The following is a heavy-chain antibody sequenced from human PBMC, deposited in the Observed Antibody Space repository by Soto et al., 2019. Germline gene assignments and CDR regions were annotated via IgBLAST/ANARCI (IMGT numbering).Heavy chain of an antibody. D-gene: IGHD3-9*01. CDR1: GYTFTSYG. J-gene: IGHJ4*02. CDR3: ARDRGYYDILTGPTDY. V-gene: IGHV1-18*01. CDR2: ISVYNGNT. Sequence: ASVKVSCKASGYTFTSYGIIWVRQAPGQGLEWMGWISVYNGNTNYAQKLQGRVTMTTDTSTNTAYMELRSLTSDDTAVYYCARDRGYYDILTGPTDYWGQGTLVTVSS.